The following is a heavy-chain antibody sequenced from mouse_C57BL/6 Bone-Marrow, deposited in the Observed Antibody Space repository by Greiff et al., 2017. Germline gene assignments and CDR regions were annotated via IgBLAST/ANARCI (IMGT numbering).Heavy chain of an antibody. CDR1: GFTFSSYT. D-gene: IGHD6-1*01. J-gene: IGHJ4*01. CDR3: ARRGCPYYAMDY. Sequence: EVKLMESGGGLVKPGGSLKLSCAASGFTFSSYTMSWVRQTPEKRLEWVATISGGGGNTYYPDSVKGRFTISRDNAKNTLYLQLSSLRSEDTALYDCARRGCPYYAMDYWGQGTAVTVSA. V-gene: IGHV5-9*01. CDR2: ISGGGGNT.